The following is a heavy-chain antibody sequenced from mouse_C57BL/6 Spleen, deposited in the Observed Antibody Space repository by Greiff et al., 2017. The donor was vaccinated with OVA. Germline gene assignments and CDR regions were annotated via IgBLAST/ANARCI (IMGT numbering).Heavy chain of an antibody. CDR3: TPVVATDYYAMDY. J-gene: IGHJ4*01. Sequence: VQLQQSGAELVRPGASVTLSCKASGYTFTDYEMHWVKQTPVHGLEWIGAIYPETGGTDYNQKFKGKAILTADKSSSTAYMELRSLTSEDSAVYSGTPVVATDYYAMDYWGQGTSVTVSS. CDR1: GYTFTDYE. V-gene: IGHV1-15*01. CDR2: IYPETGGT. D-gene: IGHD1-1*01.